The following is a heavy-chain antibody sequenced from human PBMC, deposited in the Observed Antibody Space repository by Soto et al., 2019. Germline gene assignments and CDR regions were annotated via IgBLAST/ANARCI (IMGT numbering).Heavy chain of an antibody. J-gene: IGHJ4*02. D-gene: IGHD6-13*01. CDR3: AKTPDVKYSSSFDY. CDR1: GFTFSSYA. CDR2: ISGSGGST. Sequence: GGSLRLSCAASGFTFSSYAMSWVRQAPGKGLEWVSAISGSGGSTYYADSVKGRFTISRDNSKNKLFLQMNSLRADDTAVYNCAKTPDVKYSSSFDYWGQGTLVTVSS. V-gene: IGHV3-23*01.